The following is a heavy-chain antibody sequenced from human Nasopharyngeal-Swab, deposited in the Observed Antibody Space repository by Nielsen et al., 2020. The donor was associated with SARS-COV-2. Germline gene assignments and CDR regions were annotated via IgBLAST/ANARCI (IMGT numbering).Heavy chain of an antibody. Sequence: GGSLRLSCAASGFTFSSYGMHWVRQAPGKGLEWVAVISYDGSNKYYADSVKGRFTISRDNSKNTLYLQMNSLRAEDTAVYYCAKDDSSGYYYVGYFDYWGQGTLVTASS. CDR1: GFTFSSYG. V-gene: IGHV3-30*18. D-gene: IGHD3-22*01. CDR2: ISYDGSNK. CDR3: AKDDSSGYYYVGYFDY. J-gene: IGHJ4*02.